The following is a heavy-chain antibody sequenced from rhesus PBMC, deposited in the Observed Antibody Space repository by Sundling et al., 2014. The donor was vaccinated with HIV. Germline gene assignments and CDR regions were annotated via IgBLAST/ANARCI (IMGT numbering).Heavy chain of an antibody. CDR3: ARTTFGPDITDHFDS. CDR1: GGSISSNF. V-gene: IGHV4-169*01. CDR2: IHGRGTST. Sequence: QVQLQESGPGLVKPSETLSVTCAVSGGSISSNFWSWIRQAPGKGLEWIGYIHGRGTSTNYNPSLKSRVTLSVDTSKNHLSLKLSSVTAADTAVYYCARTTFGPDITDHFDSWGQGVLVTVSS. D-gene: IGHD3-3*01. J-gene: IGHJ4*01.